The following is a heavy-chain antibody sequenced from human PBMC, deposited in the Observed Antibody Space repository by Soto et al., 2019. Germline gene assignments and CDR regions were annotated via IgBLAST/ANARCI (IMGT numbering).Heavy chain of an antibody. D-gene: IGHD6-6*01. CDR2: INHSGST. Sequence: QVQLQQWGAGLLTPSETLSLTYAVYGGSFRGYYWSWIRQPPGKGREWIGEINHSGSTNYNPSLKSRVTISVDTSKNQFSLQLSSVTAAATAVYYCASFRSAFLRYYCGMAVWGQGTTVTVSS. V-gene: IGHV4-34*01. CDR3: ASFRSAFLRYYCGMAV. CDR1: GGSFRGYY. J-gene: IGHJ6*02.